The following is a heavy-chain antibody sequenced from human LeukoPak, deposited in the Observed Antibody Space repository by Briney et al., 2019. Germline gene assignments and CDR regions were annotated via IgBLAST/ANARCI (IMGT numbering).Heavy chain of an antibody. V-gene: IGHV3-48*04. CDR2: IGIDSGNT. J-gene: IGHJ4*02. CDR3: ERDHNYAFDN. D-gene: IGHD1-1*01. Sequence: GGSLRLSCTASGFPFNDYSMNWVRQAPGKGLEWISYIGIDSGNTKYADSVKGRFTISADNAKNSLSLQMNSLRVEDTAVYYCERDHNYAFDNWGQGTLVSVSS. CDR1: GFPFNDYS.